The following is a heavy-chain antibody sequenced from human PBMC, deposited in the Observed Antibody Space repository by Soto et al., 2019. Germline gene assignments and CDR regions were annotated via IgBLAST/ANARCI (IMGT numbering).Heavy chain of an antibody. D-gene: IGHD6-13*01. V-gene: IGHV1-8*01. CDR3: ARGDSFTSSWYWFDS. Sequence: QVQLVQSGAELKKPGASVKVSCKTSGYTFITYEITWVRQATGQGLEWMGWMNPRSGNTGYAQKFHGRVAMTRNTSINTAYLELTDLTSEDTAVYYCARGDSFTSSWYWFDSWGQGTLVTVSS. J-gene: IGHJ5*01. CDR1: GYTFITYE. CDR2: MNPRSGNT.